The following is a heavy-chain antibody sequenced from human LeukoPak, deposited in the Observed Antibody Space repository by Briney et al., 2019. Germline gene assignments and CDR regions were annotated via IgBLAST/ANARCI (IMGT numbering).Heavy chain of an antibody. CDR3: ATARNFRFEY. CDR2: INHNGNVN. V-gene: IGHV3-7*03. D-gene: IGHD1-7*01. J-gene: IGHJ4*02. Sequence: GGSLRLSCAASGFTFSSYWMNWARQAPGKGLEWVASINHNGNVNYYVDSVKGRFTISRDNAKNSLYLQMSNLRAEDTAVYFCATARNFRFEYWGQGSLVIVSA. CDR1: GFTFSSYW.